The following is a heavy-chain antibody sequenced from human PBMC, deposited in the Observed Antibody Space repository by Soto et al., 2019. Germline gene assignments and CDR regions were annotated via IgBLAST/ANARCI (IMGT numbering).Heavy chain of an antibody. CDR3: AKDPDLNYGDYVLDY. Sequence: QVHLQESGPGLVRPSETLSLTCTVSGGSVRSASYYWSWIRQPPGKGLEWIGYIYNTGSINHNPSLKSRVTISLDTSRNQFSLKLSSVTAADTAVYYCAKDPDLNYGDYVLDYWGQGILVTVSS. CDR1: GGSVRSASYY. J-gene: IGHJ4*02. CDR2: IYNTGSI. V-gene: IGHV4-61*01. D-gene: IGHD4-17*01.